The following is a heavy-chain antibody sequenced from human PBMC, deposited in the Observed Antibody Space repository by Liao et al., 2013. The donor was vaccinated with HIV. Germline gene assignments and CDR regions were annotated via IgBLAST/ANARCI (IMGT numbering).Heavy chain of an antibody. J-gene: IGHJ5*02. CDR2: IIHSGST. V-gene: IGHV4-30-4*08. CDR1: GGSISSGDYY. D-gene: IGHD3-16*01. Sequence: QVQLQESGPGLVKPSQTLSLTCTVSGGSISSGDYYWSWIRQPPGKGLEWIGEIIHSGSTNYNPSLKSRLTISVDTSKNQFSLKLSSVTAADTAVYYCARGGRLVFGGVPAATWGQGTLVTVSS. CDR3: ARGGRLVFGGVPAAT.